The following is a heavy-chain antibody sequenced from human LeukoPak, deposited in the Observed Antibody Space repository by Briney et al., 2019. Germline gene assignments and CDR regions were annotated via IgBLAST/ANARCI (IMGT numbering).Heavy chain of an antibody. J-gene: IGHJ3*02. CDR1: GGSISSSNW. Sequence: PSGTLSLTCAVSGGSISSSNWWSCGRQPPGKGLERIGEIYHSGSTNYNPSPKRRVTISVDKSTNPFSLQLSSVTAADTAVYYCAPSSHYLSPDAFDIWGRGTMVTVSS. D-gene: IGHD4-11*01. CDR3: APSSHYLSPDAFDI. V-gene: IGHV4-4*02. CDR2: IYHSGST.